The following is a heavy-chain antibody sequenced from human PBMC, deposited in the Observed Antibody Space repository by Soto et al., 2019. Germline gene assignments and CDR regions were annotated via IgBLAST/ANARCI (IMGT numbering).Heavy chain of an antibody. Sequence: GASVKVSCKASGYTFTSYGISWVRQAPGQGLEWMGWISAYNGNTNYAQKLQGRVTMTTDISTSTAYMELRSLRSDDTAVYYCARVSMGSYRWWFDPWGQGTLVTSPQ. V-gene: IGHV1-18*01. CDR2: ISAYNGNT. D-gene: IGHD5-18*01. J-gene: IGHJ5*02. CDR3: ARVSMGSYRWWFDP. CDR1: GYTFTSYG.